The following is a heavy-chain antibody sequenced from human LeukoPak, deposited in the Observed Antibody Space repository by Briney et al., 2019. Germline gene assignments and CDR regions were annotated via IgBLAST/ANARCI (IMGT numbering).Heavy chain of an antibody. Sequence: PGGSLRLSCAASGFTFSSYSMNWVRQAPGKGLEWVSSISSSSSYIYYADSVKGRFTISRDNAKNSLYLQMNSLRAEDTAVYYCAKGPQQLLVRSGGYYFYYLGQGTLVTVSS. D-gene: IGHD6-13*01. CDR2: ISSSSSYI. CDR1: GFTFSSYS. V-gene: IGHV3-21*04. CDR3: AKGPQQLLVRSGGYYFYY. J-gene: IGHJ4*01.